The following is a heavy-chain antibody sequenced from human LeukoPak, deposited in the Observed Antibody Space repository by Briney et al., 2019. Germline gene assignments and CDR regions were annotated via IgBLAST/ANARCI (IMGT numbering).Heavy chain of an antibody. CDR3: ARDVRITMIVVVPWAFDI. Sequence: PSETLSLTCTVSGGSISSSSYYWGWIRQPPGKGLEWIGNIFSGTTYYNPSLMSRVTISVDTSKNQFSLKLSSVTAADTAVYYCARDVRITMIVVVPWAFDIWGQGTMVTVSS. J-gene: IGHJ3*02. D-gene: IGHD3-22*01. CDR2: IFSGTT. CDR1: GGSISSSSYY. V-gene: IGHV4-39*07.